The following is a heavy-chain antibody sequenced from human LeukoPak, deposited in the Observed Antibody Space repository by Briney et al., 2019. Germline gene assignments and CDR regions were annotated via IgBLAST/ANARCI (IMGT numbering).Heavy chain of an antibody. CDR1: GFTFSNYW. CDR3: ARDLDGYRSGNGA. CDR2: INTGGSST. Sequence: PGGSLRPSCAASGFTFSNYWMHWVRQAPGKGLVWVSRINTGGSSTDYADSVKGRFTISRDNAKNTLYLQMNSLRAEDTAVYYCARDLDGYRSGNGAWGQGTLVTVSS. J-gene: IGHJ5*02. V-gene: IGHV3-74*01. D-gene: IGHD5-12*01.